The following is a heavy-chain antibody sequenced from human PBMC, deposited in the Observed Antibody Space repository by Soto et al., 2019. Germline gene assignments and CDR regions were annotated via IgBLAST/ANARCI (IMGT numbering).Heavy chain of an antibody. Sequence: SETLSLTCAGSGGSISSGGYSWSWIRQPPGKGLEWIGYIYHSGSTYYNPSLKGRVTISVDRSKNQVSLKLSSVTAADTAVYYCARGMTTVTPFDYWGQGTLVTVSS. CDR2: IYHSGST. J-gene: IGHJ4*02. CDR1: GGSISSGGYS. V-gene: IGHV4-30-2*01. D-gene: IGHD4-17*01. CDR3: ARGMTTVTPFDY.